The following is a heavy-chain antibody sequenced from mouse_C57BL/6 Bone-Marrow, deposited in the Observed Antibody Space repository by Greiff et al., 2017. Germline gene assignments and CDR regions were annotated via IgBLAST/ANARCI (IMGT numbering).Heavy chain of an antibody. V-gene: IGHV14-4*01. J-gene: IGHJ2*01. Sequence: VQLQQSGAELVRPGASVKLSCTASGFNIKDDYMHWVKQWPEQGLESIGWIAPENGDTKCASKFQGKATITADTSYNTAYLQLSSLTSEDTAVYYCTTLRNWGQGTTLTVSS. CDR1: GFNIKDDY. CDR2: IAPENGDT. CDR3: TTLRN.